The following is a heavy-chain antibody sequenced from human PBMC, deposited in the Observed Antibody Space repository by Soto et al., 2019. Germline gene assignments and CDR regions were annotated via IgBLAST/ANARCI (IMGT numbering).Heavy chain of an antibody. D-gene: IGHD2-8*01. CDR2: ITEDGSGT. Sequence: PVGSLRLSCATSGFTFSSYPIHFFRQAPGKGPVWVSRITEDGSGTTYADSVKGRFTVTRDNAKNTMYLQMSGLGAEDTAVYHCVRGTNGWRGMDYWGQGTLVTVSS. J-gene: IGHJ4*02. CDR3: VRGTNGWRGMDY. V-gene: IGHV3-74*01. CDR1: GFTFSSYP.